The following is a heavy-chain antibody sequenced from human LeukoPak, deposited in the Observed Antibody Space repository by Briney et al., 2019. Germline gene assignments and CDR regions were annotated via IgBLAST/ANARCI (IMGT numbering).Heavy chain of an antibody. D-gene: IGHD2-15*01. Sequence: GGSLSLSCAASGLIFSNYAMSWVRQAPGKGLEWVSGITSGFTPHYAASVKGRFTISRDNSKNTFHLQMNSLRAEDTAVYYCAKDYSDLRVADVFFEYWGQGTLVTVSS. J-gene: IGHJ4*02. V-gene: IGHV3-23*01. CDR2: ITSGFTP. CDR3: AKDYSDLRVADVFFEY. CDR1: GLIFSNYA.